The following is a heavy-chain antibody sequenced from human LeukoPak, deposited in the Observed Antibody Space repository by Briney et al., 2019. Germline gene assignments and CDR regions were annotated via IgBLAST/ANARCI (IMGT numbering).Heavy chain of an antibody. CDR2: ISGSGDRT. J-gene: IGHJ4*02. CDR3: AKWGDYDVLTGYYVSDY. V-gene: IGHV3-23*01. Sequence: GGSLRLSCAASGFTFSRYDMNWVRQAPGKGLEWLSVISGSGDRTYYAGSVKGRFTVSRDNSKNTLYLQMNSLRAEDTAVYYCAKWGDYDVLTGYYVSDYWGQGTLVTVSS. D-gene: IGHD3-9*01. CDR1: GFTFSRYD.